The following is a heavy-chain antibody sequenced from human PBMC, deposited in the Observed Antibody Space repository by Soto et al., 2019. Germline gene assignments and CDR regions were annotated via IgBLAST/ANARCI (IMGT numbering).Heavy chain of an antibody. CDR3: ARGVTADNWFDP. D-gene: IGHD2-21*02. Sequence: SETLSLTCTVSGDSLSSGGHYWSWIRQHPGKGLEWIGHIYDSVNTYNNQSLKSRITISVDTSKNQFSLKLSSVTAADTAVYYCARGVTADNWFDPWGQGTLVTVSS. V-gene: IGHV4-31*03. J-gene: IGHJ5*02. CDR1: GDSLSSGGHY. CDR2: IYDSVNT.